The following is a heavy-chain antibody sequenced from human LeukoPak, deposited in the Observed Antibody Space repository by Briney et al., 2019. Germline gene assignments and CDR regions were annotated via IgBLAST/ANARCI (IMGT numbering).Heavy chain of an antibody. Sequence: GGSLRLSCAASGFTFSSYAMSWVRQAPGKGLEWGSAISGSGGSTYYADSVKGRFTISRDNSKNTLYLQMNSLRAEDTAVYYCAKDQAYYYDSSGYYYIFPYYFDYWGQGTLVTVSS. CDR2: ISGSGGST. D-gene: IGHD3-22*01. V-gene: IGHV3-23*01. J-gene: IGHJ4*02. CDR1: GFTFSSYA. CDR3: AKDQAYYYDSSGYYYIFPYYFDY.